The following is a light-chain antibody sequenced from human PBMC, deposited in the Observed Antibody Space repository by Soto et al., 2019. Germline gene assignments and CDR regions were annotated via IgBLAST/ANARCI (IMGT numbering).Light chain of an antibody. CDR3: QTWGTGSWV. CDR1: SGQSTYA. V-gene: IGLV4-69*01. CDR2: LNSDGAH. Sequence: QPVLTQSPSASASLGASVKLTCTLSSGQSTYAIAWHQQQPEKGPRYLMKLNSDGAHSKGDGIPDRFSGSSSGAERYLTISSLQSEDEADYYCQTWGTGSWVFGGGTKVTVL. J-gene: IGLJ3*02.